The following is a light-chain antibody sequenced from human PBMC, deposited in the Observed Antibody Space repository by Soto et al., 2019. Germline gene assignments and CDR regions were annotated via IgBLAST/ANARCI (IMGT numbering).Light chain of an antibody. CDR2: DAS. CDR1: PCVSGD. Sequence: IVLTQSPATLSLSPGERAPLSCRASPCVSGDLAWYQHKPGQAPRLLSYDASNRATGFQARFTCSGSGTEFTLTISSLEPEDCAVYYCQQRSNWPLSFGGGPKVEFK. V-gene: IGKV3-11*01. CDR3: QQRSNWPLS. J-gene: IGKJ4*01.